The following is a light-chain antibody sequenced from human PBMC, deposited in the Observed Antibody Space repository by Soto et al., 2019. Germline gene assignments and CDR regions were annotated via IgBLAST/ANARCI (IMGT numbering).Light chain of an antibody. CDR1: QSVSSSY. Sequence: EIVLTQSPGTLSLSPGERATLSCRASQSVSSSYLAWYQQKPGQAPRLLIYGASSRATGIPDRFSGSGSGTDFTLTISRLEPEDVAVYYCQQYYSTPWTFGQGTKVGIK. CDR3: QQYYSTPWT. CDR2: GAS. J-gene: IGKJ1*01. V-gene: IGKV3-20*01.